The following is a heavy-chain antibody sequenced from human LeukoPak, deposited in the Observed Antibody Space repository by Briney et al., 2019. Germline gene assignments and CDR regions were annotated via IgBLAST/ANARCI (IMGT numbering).Heavy chain of an antibody. CDR2: ISWNSGSI. J-gene: IGHJ4*02. V-gene: IGHV3-9*01. CDR3: AKEGSVCTNGICRYFDY. CDR1: GFTFDGCA. Sequence: GGSLRRSCAASGFTFDGCAMHWVRQAPGKGLEWVSSISWNSGSIDYADSVRGRFTISRDNAKNSLYLQMNSLKAGDTALYYCAKEGSVCTNGICRYFDYWGQGTLVTVSS. D-gene: IGHD2-8*01.